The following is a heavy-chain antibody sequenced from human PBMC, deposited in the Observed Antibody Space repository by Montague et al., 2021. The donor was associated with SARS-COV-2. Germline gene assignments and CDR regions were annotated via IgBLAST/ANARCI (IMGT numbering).Heavy chain of an antibody. CDR1: GYNLNIYG. D-gene: IGHD6-13*01. CDR2: ISAYNGNP. J-gene: IGHJ4*02. Sequence: LGKVSCKASGYNLNIYGISWVRQAPGQGLEWMGWISAYNGNPNYAQKLQGRVTMTTDTSTSAAYMELRSLRSDDTAVYYCARDRGDAAESVLDYWGQGTLVTVSS. CDR3: ARDRGDAAESVLDY. V-gene: IGHV1-18*01.